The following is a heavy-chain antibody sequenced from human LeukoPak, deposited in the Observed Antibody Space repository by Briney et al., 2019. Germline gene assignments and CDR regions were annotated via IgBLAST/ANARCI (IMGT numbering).Heavy chain of an antibody. D-gene: IGHD4-17*01. Sequence: PGGSLRLSCAASGFTFSSYWMSWVRQAPGKGLEWVGFIRSKAYGGTTEYAASVKGRFTISRDDSKSIAYLQMNSLKTEDTAVYYCTRDGGYGDYLYYFDYWGQGTLVTVSS. CDR3: TRDGGYGDYLYYFDY. CDR2: IRSKAYGGTT. CDR1: GFTFSSYW. V-gene: IGHV3-49*04. J-gene: IGHJ4*02.